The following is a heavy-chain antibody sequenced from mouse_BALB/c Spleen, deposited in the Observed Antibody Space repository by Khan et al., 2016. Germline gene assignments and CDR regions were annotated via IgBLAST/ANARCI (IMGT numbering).Heavy chain of an antibody. CDR3: ARRDYDYDVGAMDY. D-gene: IGHD2-4*01. Sequence: EVELVESGGGLVKPGGSLKLSCAASGFTFSSYAMSWVRQIPEKRLEWVATISSGGSYTFYPDSVKGRFTISRDTAKNTLYLQMSSLTSEDTAMYYCARRDYDYDVGAMDYWGQGTSVTVSS. CDR1: GFTFSSYA. V-gene: IGHV5-9-3*01. J-gene: IGHJ4*01. CDR2: ISSGGSYT.